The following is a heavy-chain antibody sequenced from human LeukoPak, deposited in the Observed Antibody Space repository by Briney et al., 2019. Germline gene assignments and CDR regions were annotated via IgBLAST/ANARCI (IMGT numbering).Heavy chain of an antibody. V-gene: IGHV3-48*01. J-gene: IGHJ5*02. CDR2: ISSSSSTV. CDR3: ARSRYCSSTSCYINWFDP. CDR1: GFTFSSYS. D-gene: IGHD2-2*02. Sequence: SGGSLRLSCAASGFTFSSYSMNWVRQAPGKGLEWVSYISSSSSTVYYADSVKGRFAISRDNAKNSLYLQMNSLRAEDTAVYYCARSRYCSSTSCYINWFDPWGQGTLVTVSS.